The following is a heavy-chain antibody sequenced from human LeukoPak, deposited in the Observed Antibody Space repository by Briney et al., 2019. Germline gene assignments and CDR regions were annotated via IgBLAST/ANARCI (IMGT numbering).Heavy chain of an antibody. CDR2: IYHSGST. J-gene: IGHJ5*02. CDR1: GGSISSGGYY. Sequence: PSETLSLTCTVSGGSISSGGYYWSWIRQPPGKGLEWIGYIYHSGSTYYNPSLKSRVTISVDRSKNQFSLKLSSVTAADTAVYYCARDNTVSSRFDPWGQGTLVTVSS. D-gene: IGHD4-11*01. V-gene: IGHV4-30-2*01. CDR3: ARDNTVSSRFDP.